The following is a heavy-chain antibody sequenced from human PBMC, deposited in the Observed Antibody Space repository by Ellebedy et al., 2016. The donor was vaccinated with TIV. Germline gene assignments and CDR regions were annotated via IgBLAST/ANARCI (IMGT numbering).Heavy chain of an antibody. J-gene: IGHJ5*02. Sequence: ASVQVSCKASGYTFTKYGISWVRQAPGQGLEWMGWVSGYNCDTNYAQKFQGRATMTTDPSTSTVYMELRSLSFDDTAVYYCTRGFYEKFDPWGQGTLVTVS. CDR1: GYTFTKYG. D-gene: IGHD5/OR15-5a*01. CDR3: TRGFYEKFDP. CDR2: VSGYNCDT. V-gene: IGHV1-18*04.